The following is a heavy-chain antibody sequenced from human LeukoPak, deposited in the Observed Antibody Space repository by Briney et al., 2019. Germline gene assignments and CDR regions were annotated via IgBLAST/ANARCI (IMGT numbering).Heavy chain of an antibody. D-gene: IGHD4-17*01. V-gene: IGHV3-30*02. J-gene: IGHJ4*02. CDR2: IRYDGSNK. CDR1: GFTFSSYG. Sequence: GGSLRLSCAASGFTFSSYGMHRVRQAPGKGLEWVAFIRYDGSNKYYADSVKGRFTISRDNSKNTLYLQMNSLRAEDTAVYYCAKAATVTKRSLFDYWGQGTLVTVSS. CDR3: AKAATVTKRSLFDY.